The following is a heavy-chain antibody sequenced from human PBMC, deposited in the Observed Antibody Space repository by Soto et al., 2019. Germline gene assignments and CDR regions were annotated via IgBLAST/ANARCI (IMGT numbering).Heavy chain of an antibody. CDR3: ARDPGGRNRPFDF. J-gene: IGHJ4*02. CDR1: GFTFSKFG. Sequence: QVQLMESGGGVVQPGRSLRLSCAASGFTFSKFGMHWVRQAPGKGLEWVAGIWYDASNEYYRDSVKGRFTISRDNSKSTMYLQMNSLRAEDTAIYYCARDPGGRNRPFDFWGQGTLVTVSS. CDR2: IWYDASNE. V-gene: IGHV3-33*01. D-gene: IGHD1-26*01.